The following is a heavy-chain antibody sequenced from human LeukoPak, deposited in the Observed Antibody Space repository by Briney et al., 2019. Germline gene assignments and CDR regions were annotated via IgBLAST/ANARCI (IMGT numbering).Heavy chain of an antibody. CDR1: GFTVRSFY. Sequence: PGGSLRLSCAASGFTVRSFYMSWVRQAPGKGLEWVSVIYNDGRTFYADSVKGRFTISRDDSKNTLSLQMSSLRADDTAVYYCARGTGEVTAGYYWGQGTLVTVSS. J-gene: IGHJ4*02. CDR2: IYNDGRT. D-gene: IGHD2-21*02. CDR3: ARGTGEVTAGYY. V-gene: IGHV3-53*01.